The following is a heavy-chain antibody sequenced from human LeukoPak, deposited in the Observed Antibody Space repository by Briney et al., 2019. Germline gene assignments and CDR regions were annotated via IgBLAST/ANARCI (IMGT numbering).Heavy chain of an antibody. CDR1: GFTFSDYY. J-gene: IGHJ3*02. CDR2: ISSSGSTI. Sequence: GGSLRLSCAASGFTFSDYYMSWIRQAPGKGLEWVSYISSSGSTIYYADSVKGRFTISRDNAKNSLYLQMNSLRAEDTAVYYCARSRQYYTTSSGAFDIWGQGTMVTVSS. D-gene: IGHD2/OR15-2a*01. CDR3: ARSRQYYTTSSGAFDI. V-gene: IGHV3-11*01.